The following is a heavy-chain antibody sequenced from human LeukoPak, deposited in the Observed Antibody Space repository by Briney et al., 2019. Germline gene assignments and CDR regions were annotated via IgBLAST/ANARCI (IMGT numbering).Heavy chain of an antibody. CDR3: ARIYDQNYHYSYIMDV. V-gene: IGHV3-30*04. CDR1: GFIFSAYA. D-gene: IGHD2/OR15-2a*01. Sequence: GGSLRLSCAASGFIFSAYAMHWVRQAPGRGLEWVADISFDGINKYYADSAKGRFTISRDSSQSTLYLQMNSLRPEDTAVYYCARIYDQNYHYSYIMDVWGQGTTVTVSS. CDR2: ISFDGINK. J-gene: IGHJ6*02.